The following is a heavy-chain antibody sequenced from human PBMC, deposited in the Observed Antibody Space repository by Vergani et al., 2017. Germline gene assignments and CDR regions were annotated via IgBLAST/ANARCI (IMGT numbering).Heavy chain of an antibody. CDR3: ARDLDYYDSSGYPWAWFDP. V-gene: IGHV1-18*01. CDR1: GYTFTSYG. CDR2: ISAYNGNT. D-gene: IGHD3-22*01. Sequence: QVQLVQSGAEVKKPGASVKVSCKASGYTFTSYGISWVRQAPGQGLEWMGWISAYNGNTNYAQKLQGRVTMTTDTSTSTAYMELRSLRSDDTAVYYCARDLDYYDSSGYPWAWFDPWGQGTLVTVSS. J-gene: IGHJ5*02.